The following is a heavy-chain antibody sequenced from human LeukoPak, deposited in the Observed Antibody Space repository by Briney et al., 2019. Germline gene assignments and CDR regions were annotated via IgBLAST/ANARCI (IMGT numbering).Heavy chain of an antibody. CDR1: GFTFSSYA. V-gene: IGHV3-23*01. J-gene: IGHJ3*02. CDR3: ARDNRYCSGGSCYDAFDI. D-gene: IGHD2-15*01. Sequence: PGGSLRLSCAASGFTFSSYAMSWVRQAPGKGLEWVSAISGSGGSTYYADSVKGRFTISRDNSKNTLYLQMNSLRAEDTAVYYCARDNRYCSGGSCYDAFDIWGQGTMVTVSS. CDR2: ISGSGGST.